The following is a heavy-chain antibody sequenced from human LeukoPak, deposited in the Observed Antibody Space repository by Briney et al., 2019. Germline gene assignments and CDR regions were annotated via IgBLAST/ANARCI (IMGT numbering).Heavy chain of an antibody. V-gene: IGHV3-30-3*01. D-gene: IGHD1-26*01. CDR3: ARDWDSGSYLLDY. J-gene: IGHJ4*02. CDR1: GFTFSSYA. CDR2: ISYDGSNK. Sequence: GGSLRLSCAASGFTFSSYAMHWVRQAPGKGLEWVAVISYDGSNKYYADSVKGRFTISRDNSKNTLYLQMNSLRAEDTAVYYCARDWDSGSYLLDYWGQGTLVTVSS.